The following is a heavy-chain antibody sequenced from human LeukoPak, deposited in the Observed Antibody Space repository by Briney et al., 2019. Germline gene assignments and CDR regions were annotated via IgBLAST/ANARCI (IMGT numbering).Heavy chain of an antibody. D-gene: IGHD2-15*01. CDR1: GGTFSSYA. CDR3: ARGYCSGGSCYYFDY. Sequence: SVKVSCKASGGTFSSYAISWVRQAPGQGLEWMGRIIPILGIANYAQKFQGRVTITADKSTSTAYMELSSLRSEDTAVYYCARGYCSGGSCYYFDYWGQGTPVTVSS. J-gene: IGHJ4*02. CDR2: IIPILGIA. V-gene: IGHV1-69*04.